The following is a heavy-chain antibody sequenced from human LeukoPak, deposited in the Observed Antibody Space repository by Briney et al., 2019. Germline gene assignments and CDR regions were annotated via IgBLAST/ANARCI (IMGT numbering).Heavy chain of an antibody. CDR1: GFTFRASR. CDR2: IKEDGRDK. Sequence: GGALRLSRADPGFTFRASRMWRVRQALGTRLEWVASIKEDGRDKYSVDSVKGRFSISRDNAKNSLYLQMNSLRSEDTAVYYCAKGGHYNFDYGGQGTLVTVSS. CDR3: AKGGHYNFDY. V-gene: IGHV3-7*01. D-gene: IGHD4-11*01. J-gene: IGHJ4*02.